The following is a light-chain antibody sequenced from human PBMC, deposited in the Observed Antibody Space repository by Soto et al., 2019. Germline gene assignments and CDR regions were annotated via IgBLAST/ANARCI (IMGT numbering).Light chain of an antibody. CDR2: AAS. V-gene: IGKV1-39*01. CDR3: QQGYTTPYT. J-gene: IGKJ2*01. CDR1: QSISNF. Sequence: DIQMTQSPSSLSASVGDRVSITCRASQSISNFLNWYQQKPGKAPNLVIYAASSLQSGVPSRFSGSGSGTDFTLTISSLQLEDFAPYYCQQGYTTPYTFGHGNKLEIK.